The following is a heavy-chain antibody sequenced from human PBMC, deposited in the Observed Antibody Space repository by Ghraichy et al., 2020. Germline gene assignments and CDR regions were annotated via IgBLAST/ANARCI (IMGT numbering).Heavy chain of an antibody. D-gene: IGHD4-17*01. CDR3: ARLDVSDGDYGY. CDR1: GGSFSGYY. Sequence: SETLSLTCAVYGGSFSGYYWSWIRQPPGKGLEWIGEINHSGSTNYNPSLKSRVTISVDTSKNQFSLKLSSVTAADTAVYYCARLDVSDGDYGYWGQGTLVTVSS. V-gene: IGHV4-34*01. CDR2: INHSGST. J-gene: IGHJ4*02.